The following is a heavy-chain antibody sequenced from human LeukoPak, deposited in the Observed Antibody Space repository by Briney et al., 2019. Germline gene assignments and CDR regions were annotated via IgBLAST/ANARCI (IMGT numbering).Heavy chain of an antibody. Sequence: SETLSLTCTVSGGSIRSHYWSWIRQPPGKGLEWIGSIYYSGTTNYNPPLKSRVTISVDTSKSQFPLRLSSVTAADTAMYYCARLEYQLLTLTYWGQGTLVTVSS. J-gene: IGHJ4*02. CDR1: GGSIRSHY. V-gene: IGHV4-59*11. CDR3: ARLEYQLLTLTY. CDR2: IYYSGTT. D-gene: IGHD2-2*01.